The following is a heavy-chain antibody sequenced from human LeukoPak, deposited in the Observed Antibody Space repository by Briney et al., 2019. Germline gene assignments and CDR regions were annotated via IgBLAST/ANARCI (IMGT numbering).Heavy chain of an antibody. CDR2: ISSSSSYI. D-gene: IGHD2-2*01. V-gene: IGHV3-21*01. CDR3: ARCGVPAAPEGMDV. CDR1: GFTFSSYS. Sequence: PGGSLRLSCAASGFTFSSYSMNWVRQAPGKGLEWVSSISSSSSYIYYADSVKGRFTISRDNAKNSLYLQMNSLRAEDTAVYYCARCGVPAAPEGMDVGGQGTTVTVS. J-gene: IGHJ6*02.